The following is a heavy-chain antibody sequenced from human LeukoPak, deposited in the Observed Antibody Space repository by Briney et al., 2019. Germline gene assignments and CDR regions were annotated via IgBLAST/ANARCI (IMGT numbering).Heavy chain of an antibody. CDR3: ARGGFLGPDY. CDR1: GFTFSSYA. Sequence: PGGSLRLSCAASGFTFSSYAMTWVRQAPGKGLGWVSTISDSGGNTYYADSVAGRFTISRGNSRDTLYLQMYSLRANDTAVYFCARGGFLGPDYWGQGTLVTVSS. CDR2: ISDSGGNT. J-gene: IGHJ4*02. V-gene: IGHV3-23*01. D-gene: IGHD3-16*01.